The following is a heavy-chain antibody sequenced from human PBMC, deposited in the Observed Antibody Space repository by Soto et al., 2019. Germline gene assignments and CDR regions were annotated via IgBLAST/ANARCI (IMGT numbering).Heavy chain of an antibody. CDR3: ARKDHGHRYRSAAYYYYGMDV. CDR1: GDTFSIYT. J-gene: IGHJ6*02. V-gene: IGHV1-69*02. D-gene: IGHD2-21*02. CDR2: IIPILGIS. Sequence: SVKVSCQASGDTFSIYTINWVRQAPGKGLEWMGRIIPILGISNYAQRFQGRVTMTADKCTTTAYMELNSLRSEDTAVYYCARKDHGHRYRSAAYYYYGMDVWGQGTTVTVSS.